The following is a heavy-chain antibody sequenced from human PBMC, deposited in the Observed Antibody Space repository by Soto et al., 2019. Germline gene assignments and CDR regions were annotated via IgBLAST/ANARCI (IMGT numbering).Heavy chain of an antibody. CDR1: GYTFTSYG. J-gene: IGHJ6*02. CDR3: ARFSGGSYNTYYFYYGMDV. D-gene: IGHD2-15*01. CDR2: ISAYNGNT. V-gene: IGHV1-18*04. Sequence: ASVKVSCKASGYTFTSYGISWVRQAPGQGLDLMGWISAYNGNTKYAQDLQGRVTMSTDTSTSTAYMELRSLRSDDTAMYYCARFSGGSYNTYYFYYGMDVWGQGTTVTVSS.